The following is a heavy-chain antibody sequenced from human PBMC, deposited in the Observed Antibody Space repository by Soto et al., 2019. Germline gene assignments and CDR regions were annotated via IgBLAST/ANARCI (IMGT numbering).Heavy chain of an antibody. CDR2: IYHSGST. V-gene: IGHV4-4*02. D-gene: IGHD3-22*01. CDR1: GGSISSSNW. CDR3: ARWYDSSGYYDAFDI. Sequence: SETLSLTCAVSGGSISSSNWWSWVRQPPGKGLEWIGEIYHSGSTNYNPSLKSRVTISVDKSKNQFSLKLSSVTAADTAVYYCARWYDSSGYYDAFDIWGQGTMVTVSS. J-gene: IGHJ3*02.